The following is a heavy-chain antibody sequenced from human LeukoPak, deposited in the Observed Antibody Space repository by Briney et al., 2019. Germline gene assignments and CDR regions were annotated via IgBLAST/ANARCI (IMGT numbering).Heavy chain of an antibody. V-gene: IGHV3-30*19. J-gene: IGHJ6*02. Sequence: GGSLRLSCAASGFTFSSYGMHWVRQAPGKGLEWVAVISYDGSNKYYADSVKGRFTISRDNSKNTLYLQMNSLRAEDTAVYYCAREVGGGAAARWGQGTTVTVSS. CDR3: AREVGGGAAAR. CDR2: ISYDGSNK. CDR1: GFTFSSYG. D-gene: IGHD6-13*01.